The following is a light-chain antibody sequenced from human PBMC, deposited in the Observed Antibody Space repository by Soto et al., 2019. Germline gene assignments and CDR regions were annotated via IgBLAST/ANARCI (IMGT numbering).Light chain of an antibody. J-gene: IGKJ1*01. CDR1: QSVSNN. CDR2: GAS. V-gene: IGKV3-15*01. CDR3: QQYNNWPPWT. Sequence: EIVMTQSPATLSVSPGERATLSCRASQSVSNNLAWYQQKAGQAPRLLIHGASTRATGIPARFSGSGSGTEFTLTISSLQSEDFAVYYCQQYNNWPPWTFGQGTKVEIK.